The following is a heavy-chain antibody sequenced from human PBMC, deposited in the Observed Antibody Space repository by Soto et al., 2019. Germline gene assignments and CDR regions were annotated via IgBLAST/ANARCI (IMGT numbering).Heavy chain of an antibody. J-gene: IGHJ4*02. V-gene: IGHV1-46*03. D-gene: IGHD6-19*01. CDR2: INPSGGST. Sequence: ASVKVSCKASRYTFTSYYIHWVRQAPGQGLEWMGIINPSGGSTSYAQKFQGRVTMTRDTSTSTVYMELSSLRSEDTAVYYCARGGRAVAGTFIDQDFDYWSQGTLVTVSS. CDR3: ARGGRAVAGTFIDQDFDY. CDR1: RYTFTSYY.